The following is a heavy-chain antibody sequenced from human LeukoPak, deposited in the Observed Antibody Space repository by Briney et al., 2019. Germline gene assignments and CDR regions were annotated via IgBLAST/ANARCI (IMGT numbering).Heavy chain of an antibody. Sequence: ASVKVSCKASGYTFTTYYIHWVRQAPGQGLEWMGMINPSDGATTYAQKFQGRVTMTRDTSTSTVYMELSSLRSEDTAVYYCARGEQQLFASDAFDIWGQGTMVTVSS. D-gene: IGHD6-13*01. CDR3: ARGEQQLFASDAFDI. CDR2: INPSDGAT. CDR1: GYTFTTYY. V-gene: IGHV1-46*01. J-gene: IGHJ3*02.